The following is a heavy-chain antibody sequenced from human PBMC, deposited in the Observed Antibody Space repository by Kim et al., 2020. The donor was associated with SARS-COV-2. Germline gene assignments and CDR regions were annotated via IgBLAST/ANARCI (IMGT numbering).Heavy chain of an antibody. Sequence: GGSLRLSCAASGFTFSSYSMNWVRQAPGKGLEWVSSISSSSSYIYYADSVKGRFTISRDNAKNSLYLQMNSLRAEDTAVYYCAREIVVGLPGLDYWGQGTLVTVSS. V-gene: IGHV3-21*01. CDR2: ISSSSSYI. CDR1: GFTFSSYS. CDR3: AREIVVGLPGLDY. J-gene: IGHJ4*02. D-gene: IGHD3-22*01.